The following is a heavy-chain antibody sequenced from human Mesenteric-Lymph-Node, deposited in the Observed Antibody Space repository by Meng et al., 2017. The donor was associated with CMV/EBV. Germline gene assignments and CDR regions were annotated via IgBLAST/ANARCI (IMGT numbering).Heavy chain of an antibody. CDR3: ARGGNDFRTGFYDY. J-gene: IGHJ4*02. V-gene: IGHV3-53*01. CDR1: GFTVSSNY. D-gene: IGHD3/OR15-3a*01. Sequence: LSLTCAASGFTVSSNYMSWVRQAPGKGLEWVSIIYTSGTTYYADSVKGRFTISRDTSENTLFLQMNSLRAEDTAVYYCARGGNDFRTGFYDYWGQGTLVTVSS. CDR2: IYTSGTT.